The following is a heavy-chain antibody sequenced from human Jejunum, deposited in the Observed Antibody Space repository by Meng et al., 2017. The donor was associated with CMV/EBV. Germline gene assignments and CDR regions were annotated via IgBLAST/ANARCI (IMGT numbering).Heavy chain of an antibody. CDR3: ARGEEMGAAAVKAFSRTFDQ. CDR2: INPSVGSS. CDR1: FF. D-gene: IGHD2-15*01. Sequence: FFLHWVRQATGQGLEWMAMINPSVGSSISAQKFLGRVTMTRDTSTSTVYMELRSLRSDDTAVYYCARGEEMGAAAVKAFSRTFDQWGQGTLVTVSS. J-gene: IGHJ4*02. V-gene: IGHV1-46*01.